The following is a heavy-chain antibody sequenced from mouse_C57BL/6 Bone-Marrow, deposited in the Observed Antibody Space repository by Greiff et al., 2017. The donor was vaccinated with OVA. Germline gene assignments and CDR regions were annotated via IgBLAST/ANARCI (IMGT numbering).Heavy chain of an antibody. Sequence: VMLVESGPGLVAPSQSLSITCTVSGFSFTSYGVSWVRQPPGKGLEWLGVIWGDGSTNYHSALISRLSISKDNSKSQVFLILNSLQTDDTATYYCAINWDWSAMDYWGQGTSGTVSS. J-gene: IGHJ4*01. CDR1: GFSFTSYG. V-gene: IGHV2-3*01. CDR3: AINWDWSAMDY. CDR2: IWGDGST. D-gene: IGHD4-1*01.